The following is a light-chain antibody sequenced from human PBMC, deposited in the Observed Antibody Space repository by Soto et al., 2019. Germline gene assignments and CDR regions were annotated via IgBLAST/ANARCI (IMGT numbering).Light chain of an antibody. CDR1: QTISSW. Sequence: IQKTQSPSTLSESVGDRVTITCRASQTISSWLAWYQQKPGKAPKLLIYKASTLKSGVPSRFSGSGSGTKFTLTISSLQPDDFATYYCQHYNSYSEAFGQGTKV. CDR2: KAS. CDR3: QHYNSYSEA. V-gene: IGKV1-5*03. J-gene: IGKJ1*01.